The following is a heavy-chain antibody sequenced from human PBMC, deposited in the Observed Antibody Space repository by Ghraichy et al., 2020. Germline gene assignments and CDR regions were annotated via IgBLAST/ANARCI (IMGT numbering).Heavy chain of an antibody. J-gene: IGHJ6*03. Sequence: SETLSLTCAVYGGSFSGYYWSWIRQPPGKGLEWIGEINHSGSTNYNPSLKSRVTISVDTSKNQFSLKLSSVTAADTAVYYCARFRSVAAFYYYYYMDVWGKGTTVTVSS. CDR2: INHSGST. V-gene: IGHV4-34*01. D-gene: IGHD6-6*01. CDR1: GGSFSGYY. CDR3: ARFRSVAAFYYYYYMDV.